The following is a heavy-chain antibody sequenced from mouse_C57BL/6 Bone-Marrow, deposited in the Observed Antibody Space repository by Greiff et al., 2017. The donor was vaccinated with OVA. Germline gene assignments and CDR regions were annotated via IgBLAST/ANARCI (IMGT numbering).Heavy chain of an antibody. J-gene: IGHJ1*03. Sequence: QVQLQQPGAELVKPGASVKVSCKASGYTFTSYWMHWVKQRPGQGLEWIGRIHPSDSDTNYNQKFKGKATLTVAKSSSPAYMQLSSLTSEDSAVYYCAIRFRYYGSSYWYFDGWGTGTTVTVSS. CDR2: IHPSDSDT. V-gene: IGHV1-74*01. CDR1: GYTFTSYW. D-gene: IGHD1-1*01. CDR3: AIRFRYYGSSYWYFDG.